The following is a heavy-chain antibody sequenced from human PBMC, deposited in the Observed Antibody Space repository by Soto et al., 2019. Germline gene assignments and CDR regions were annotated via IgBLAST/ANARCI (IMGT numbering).Heavy chain of an antibody. CDR2: IDPSDSYT. CDR3: ARLSIAAAGMYYYGMDV. CDR1: GYSFTSYW. J-gene: IGHJ6*02. V-gene: IGHV5-10-1*01. D-gene: IGHD6-13*01. Sequence: PGESLKISCKGSGYSFTSYWISWVRQMPGKGLEWMGRIDPSDSYTNYSPSFQGHVTISADKSISTAYLQWSSLKASDTAMYYCARLSIAAAGMYYYGMDVWGQGTTVTVSS.